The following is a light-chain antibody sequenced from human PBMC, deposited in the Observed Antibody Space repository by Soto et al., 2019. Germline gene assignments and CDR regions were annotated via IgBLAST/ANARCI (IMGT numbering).Light chain of an antibody. Sequence: EIVLTQSPATLSVSPGERATLSCRASHSAASAVAWYQQKPGQAPRLLIYGASSRATGIPDRFSGSGSGTDITLTISRLEPEDFAVYYCQQYGSSAWTFGQGTKVDIK. CDR3: QQYGSSAWT. J-gene: IGKJ1*01. CDR1: HSAASA. CDR2: GAS. V-gene: IGKV3-20*01.